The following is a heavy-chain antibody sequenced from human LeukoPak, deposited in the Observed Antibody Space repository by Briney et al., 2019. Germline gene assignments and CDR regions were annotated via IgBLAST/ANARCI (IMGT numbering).Heavy chain of an antibody. V-gene: IGHV4-59*01. CDR2: IYYSGST. Sequence: PSETLSLTCTVSGGSISSYYWSWIRQPPGKGLEWIGYIYYSGSTNYNPSLKSRVTISVDTSKNQFSLKLSSVTAADTAVYYCARTYYDFWSGYYLDVWGQGTTVTVSS. CDR3: ARTYYDFWSGYYLDV. D-gene: IGHD3-3*01. CDR1: GGSISSYY. J-gene: IGHJ6*02.